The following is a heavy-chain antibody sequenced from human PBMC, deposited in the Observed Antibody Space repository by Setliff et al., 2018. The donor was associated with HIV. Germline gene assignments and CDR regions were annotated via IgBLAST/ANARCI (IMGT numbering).Heavy chain of an antibody. V-gene: IGHV4-59*01. Sequence: SETLSLTCTVSGGSISSYYWSWIRQPPGKGLEWIGYIYYSGSTNYNPSLKSRVTISVDTSKNQFSLKLNSVTAADTAVYYCARVAAGTYGKGDWFDPWGQGTQVTVSS. CDR2: IYYSGST. CDR1: GGSISSYY. J-gene: IGHJ5*02. CDR3: ARVAAGTYGKGDWFDP. D-gene: IGHD3-10*01.